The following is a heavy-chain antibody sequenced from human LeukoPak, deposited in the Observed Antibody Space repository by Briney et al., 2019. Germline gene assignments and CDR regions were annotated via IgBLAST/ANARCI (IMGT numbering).Heavy chain of an antibody. CDR1: GYIFISYG. CDR2: ISAYNDNT. D-gene: IGHD2-8*01. J-gene: IGHJ4*02. Sequence: GASVKVSCKTSGYIFISYGISWVRQAPGQGLEWMGWISAYNDNTNYAQKLQGRVTMTTDTSTSTAYMELRSLRSDDTAVYYCARVGPSMVYDDFDYWGQGTLVTVSS. CDR3: ARVGPSMVYDDFDY. V-gene: IGHV1-18*01.